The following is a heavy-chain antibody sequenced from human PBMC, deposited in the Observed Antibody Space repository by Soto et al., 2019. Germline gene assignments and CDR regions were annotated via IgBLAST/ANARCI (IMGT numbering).Heavy chain of an antibody. CDR2: IRGNGDRT. CDR3: ARAEVTAVFGF. V-gene: IGHV3-23*01. CDR1: GFAFSNYA. D-gene: IGHD2-21*02. Sequence: EEQLLESGGALVVPGGSLRLSCAASGFAFSNYAMTWVRQAPGKGLEWVSSIRGNGDRTYYAESVKGRFTISRDNSKSTLFLQMYSLRADDTAVYFCARAEVTAVFGFWGQGTLVTVSS. J-gene: IGHJ4*02.